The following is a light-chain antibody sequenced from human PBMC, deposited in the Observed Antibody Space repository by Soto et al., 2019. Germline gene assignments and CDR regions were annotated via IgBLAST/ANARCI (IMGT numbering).Light chain of an antibody. CDR1: QSVSSSY. CDR2: DAS. J-gene: IGKJ1*01. CDR3: QQYGSAPQT. Sequence: EIVVTQSPGTLSLSPGERATLSCRASQSVSSSYLAWYQQKPGQAPRLLIYDASSRATGIPDRFSGSGSGTDFTLTISRLEPEDFAVYYCQQYGSAPQTFGQGTKVQIE. V-gene: IGKV3-20*01.